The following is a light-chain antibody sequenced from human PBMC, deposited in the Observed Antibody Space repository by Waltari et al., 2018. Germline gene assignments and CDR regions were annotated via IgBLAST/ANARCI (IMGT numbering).Light chain of an antibody. Sequence: DIQMTQSPSTLSASVGDRVTITCRASQSISSWLAWYQQKPGKALKLLIYKTSSLESGVLSRFSGSGSGTELSLTISSLQTDNFATYYCQQDNSYYLPFGGGTKVEIK. J-gene: IGKJ4*01. CDR3: QQDNSYYLP. CDR1: QSISSW. CDR2: KTS. V-gene: IGKV1-5*03.